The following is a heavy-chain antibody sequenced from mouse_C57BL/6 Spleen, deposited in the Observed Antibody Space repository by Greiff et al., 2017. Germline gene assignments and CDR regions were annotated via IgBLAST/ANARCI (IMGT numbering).Heavy chain of an antibody. V-gene: IGHV2-2*01. CDR2: IWSGGSS. Sequence: VQLQQSGPGLVQPSQCVSISCTVSGFSLTSYGVHWVRQSPGKGLEWLGVIWSGGSSDYNAAFISRLSISKDNSKSQVFFKMNSLQADDTALYYCARRGGNSHSMDYWGQGTSVTVSS. CDR1: GFSLTSYG. D-gene: IGHD2-1*01. CDR3: ARRGGNSHSMDY. J-gene: IGHJ4*01.